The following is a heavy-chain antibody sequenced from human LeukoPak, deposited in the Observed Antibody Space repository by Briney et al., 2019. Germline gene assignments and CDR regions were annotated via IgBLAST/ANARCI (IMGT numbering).Heavy chain of an antibody. CDR2: IKQDGSET. V-gene: IGHV3-7*01. CDR1: GFTFNNYW. J-gene: IGHJ6*02. Sequence: GGSLRLSCAASGFTFNNYWMSWVRQAPGKGLEWVANIKQDGSETYYVDSVKGRFTISRDNAKNSLYLQMNSLRAEDTAAYYCARGIRGSSGWYPGYGMDVWGQGTTVTVS. CDR3: ARGIRGSSGWYPGYGMDV. D-gene: IGHD6-19*01.